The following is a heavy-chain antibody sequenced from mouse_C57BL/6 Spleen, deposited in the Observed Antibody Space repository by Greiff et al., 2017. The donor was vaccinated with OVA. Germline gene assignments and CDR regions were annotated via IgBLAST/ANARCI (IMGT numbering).Heavy chain of an antibody. CDR1: GYTFTSYW. D-gene: IGHD1-1*01. CDR3: ASRGYYGSYWYFDV. J-gene: IGHJ1*03. CDR2: IHPNSGST. V-gene: IGHV1-64*01. Sequence: VQLQQPGAELVKPGASVKLSCKASGYTFTSYWMHWVKQRPGQGLEWIGMIHPNSGSTNYNEKFKSKATLTVDKSSSTAYMQLSSLTSEDSAVYYCASRGYYGSYWYFDVWGTGTTVTVSS.